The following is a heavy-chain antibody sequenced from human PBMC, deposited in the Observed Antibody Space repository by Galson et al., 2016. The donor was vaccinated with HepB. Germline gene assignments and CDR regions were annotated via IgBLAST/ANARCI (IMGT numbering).Heavy chain of an antibody. V-gene: IGHV3-48*02. CDR2: ISGDSDTI. D-gene: IGHD6-13*01. CDR3: ARGLYSSSFDL. Sequence: SLRLSCAASGFSLSSYWMTWVRQAPGKGLEWVSYISGDSDTIYYADSVKGRFTISRDNAKSSLNLQMNALRDEDTAVYYCARGLYSSSFDLWGQGTPVTVS. J-gene: IGHJ4*02. CDR1: GFSLSSYW.